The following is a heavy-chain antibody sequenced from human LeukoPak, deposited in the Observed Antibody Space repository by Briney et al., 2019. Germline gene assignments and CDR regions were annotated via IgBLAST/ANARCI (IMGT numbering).Heavy chain of an antibody. CDR2: IKHDGSEK. CDR3: AREYDSRARFDS. D-gene: IGHD6-13*01. CDR1: GFTFSRYW. V-gene: IGHV3-7*01. Sequence: GGSLRLSCAAFGFTFSRYWMSWVRQAPGKRLEWVANIKHDGSEKYYVDSVKGRFTVSRDNAKTSLYLQMNSLRVEDTAVYFCAREYDSRARFDSWGQGALVTVSS. J-gene: IGHJ4*02.